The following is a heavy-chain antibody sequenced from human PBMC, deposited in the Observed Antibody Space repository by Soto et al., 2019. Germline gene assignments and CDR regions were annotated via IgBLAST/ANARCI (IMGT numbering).Heavy chain of an antibody. J-gene: IGHJ4*02. V-gene: IGHV4-31*03. CDR1: GGSISSGGYY. D-gene: IGHD3-22*01. CDR2: IYYSGST. Sequence: PSETLSLTCPVSGGSISSGGYYWSWIRQHPGKGLEWIGYIYYSGSTYYNPSLKSRVTISVDTSKNQFSLKLSSVTAADTAVYYCAREDHYYDSSGYYDYWGQGTLVTVSS. CDR3: AREDHYYDSSGYYDY.